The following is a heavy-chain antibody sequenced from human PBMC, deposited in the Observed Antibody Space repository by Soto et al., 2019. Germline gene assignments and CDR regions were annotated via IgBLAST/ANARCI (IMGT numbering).Heavy chain of an antibody. CDR3: ARDHRYNWNDEGWFDP. J-gene: IGHJ5*02. CDR2: LNPNSGNT. Sequence: QVQLVQSGAEVKKPGASVKVSCKASGYMFSTYDINWVRQAPGQGLEWMGWLNPNSGNTGYAQKFQGRVTMTRNNSITTAYMELSSLGSDDTAVYYCARDHRYNWNDEGWFDPWGQGTLVTVSS. V-gene: IGHV1-8*01. D-gene: IGHD1-20*01. CDR1: GYMFSTYD.